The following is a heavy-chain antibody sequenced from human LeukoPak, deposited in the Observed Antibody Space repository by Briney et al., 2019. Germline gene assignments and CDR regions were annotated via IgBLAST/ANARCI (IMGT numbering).Heavy chain of an antibody. D-gene: IGHD3-10*01. J-gene: IGHJ5*02. Sequence: GGSLRLSCAASGFTFSSYSMNWVRQAPGKGLEWVSSISNSSSYIYYADSVKGRFTISRDNAKNSLYLQMNSLRAEDTAVYYCARDPTTMVREKNWFDPWGQGTLVTVSS. V-gene: IGHV3-21*01. CDR2: ISNSSSYI. CDR3: ARDPTTMVREKNWFDP. CDR1: GFTFSSYS.